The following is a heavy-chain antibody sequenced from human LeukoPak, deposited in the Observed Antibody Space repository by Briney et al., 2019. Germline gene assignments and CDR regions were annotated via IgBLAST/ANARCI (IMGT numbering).Heavy chain of an antibody. V-gene: IGHV1-3*01. CDR2: INAGNGNT. CDR1: EYTFTSYT. Sequence: ASVKVSCKASEYTFTSYTLHWVRQAPGQRLEWMGWINAGNGNTKYSQKFQGRVTFTRDTSASTAYMELSSLRSEDTAVYYCAREGPRRYYDSSGYYYNYWGKGTLVTVSS. CDR3: AREGPRRYYDSSGYYYNY. D-gene: IGHD3-22*01. J-gene: IGHJ4*02.